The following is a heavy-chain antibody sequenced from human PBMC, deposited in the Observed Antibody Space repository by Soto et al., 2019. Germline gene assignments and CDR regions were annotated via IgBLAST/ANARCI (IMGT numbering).Heavy chain of an antibody. J-gene: IGHJ4*02. Sequence: EVQLVESGGGLVQPGGSLRLSCAASGFTFSSHWMHWVRQDPGKGLVWIARIDNHGGTMDYADSVEGRFTISRDNVKNTLYLQMNSLRAEDTAVYYCARNNWGIDYWGQGVLVTVSS. CDR3: ARNNWGIDY. CDR2: IDNHGGTM. CDR1: GFTFSSHW. V-gene: IGHV3-74*01. D-gene: IGHD7-27*01.